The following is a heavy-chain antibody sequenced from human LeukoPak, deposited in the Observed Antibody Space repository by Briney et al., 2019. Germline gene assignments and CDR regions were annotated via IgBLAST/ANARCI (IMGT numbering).Heavy chain of an antibody. CDR3: ARTKPDNSEMYN. Sequence: ASAKVSCKASGYTCTTYDINWVRKAAGQGLEWMGWMNPNSGNTAYDQQFQGRLTITRDASISTAYMELSSLRSDDTAVYYCARTKPDNSEMYNWGQGTLVTVSS. D-gene: IGHD3-22*01. V-gene: IGHV1-8*03. CDR2: MNPNSGNT. CDR1: GYTCTTYD. J-gene: IGHJ4*02.